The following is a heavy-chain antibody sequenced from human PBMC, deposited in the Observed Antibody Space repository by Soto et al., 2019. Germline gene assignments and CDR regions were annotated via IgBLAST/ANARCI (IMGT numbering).Heavy chain of an antibody. CDR2: IIPIIGTA. D-gene: IGHD2-2*01. CDR1: GGTFSSYA. V-gene: IGHV1-69*05. J-gene: IGHJ6*02. CDR3: ARHVPAAGYYYCMDV. Sequence: QVQLVQSGAEVKKPGSSVKVSCKASGGTFSSYAISWVRQAPGQGLEWMGGIIPIIGTANYAPKFQGRVTITSDESMSTAYMEPSGLRSEETAVYYCARHVPAAGYYYCMDVWGQGTTVAVSS.